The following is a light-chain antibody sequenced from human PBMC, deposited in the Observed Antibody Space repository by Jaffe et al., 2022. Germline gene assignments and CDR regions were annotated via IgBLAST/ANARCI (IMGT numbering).Light chain of an antibody. CDR2: AAS. CDR3: QQTYSNPRT. Sequence: DIHMTQSPSFLSASVGDRVSISCRASQTIKTYLNWYQQKPGKAPKLLIYAASALQSAVPSRFSGSGSGTDFTLTISSLQSEDFATYYCQQTYSNPRTFGQGTKVEIK. J-gene: IGKJ2*01. CDR1: QTIKTY. V-gene: IGKV1-39*01.